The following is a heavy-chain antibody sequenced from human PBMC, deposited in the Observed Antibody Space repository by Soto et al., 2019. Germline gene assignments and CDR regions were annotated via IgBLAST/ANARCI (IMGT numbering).Heavy chain of an antibody. CDR1: GYTFTDYF. Sequence: ASVKVSCKASGYTFTDYFIHWVRQAPGQSFEWMGWINPHSRGTNYAQKFQGRVTVTRDTSNSTAYMELRGLTSDDTAVYYCARVTLKAGNWFDPWGQGTLGT. J-gene: IGHJ5*02. CDR3: ARVTLKAGNWFDP. CDR2: INPHSRGT. V-gene: IGHV1-2*02.